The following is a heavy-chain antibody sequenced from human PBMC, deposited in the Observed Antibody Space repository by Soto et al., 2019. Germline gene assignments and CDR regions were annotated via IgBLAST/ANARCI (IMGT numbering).Heavy chain of an antibody. CDR2: ISAYNGNT. V-gene: IGHV1-18*01. CDR1: GYTFTSYG. Sequence: QVQLVQSGAEVKKPGASVKVSCKASGYTFTSYGVSWVRQAPGQGLEWMGWISAYNGNTNYAQKLQGRVTMTTDTXXRXAXXELRSLRSDDTAVYYCARTRGYYGLPRSCCYATDGWGQGTTVTVCS. CDR3: ARTRGYYGLPRSCCYATDG. D-gene: IGHD3-3*01. J-gene: IGHJ6*02.